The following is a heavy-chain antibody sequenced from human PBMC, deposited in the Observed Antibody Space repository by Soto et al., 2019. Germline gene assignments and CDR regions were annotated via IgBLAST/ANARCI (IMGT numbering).Heavy chain of an antibody. CDR1: GYTFINYH. Sequence: QVQVVQSGAEVKKPGASVKVSCKTSGYTFINYHVHWVRHAPGQGLEWMGAINPNGGSTTYAQHLQSRITMTIDASTSTVYMDLSSLRSDDTAVYYCALPKNTLGWYNFWGQGSLVTVS. J-gene: IGHJ4*02. CDR2: INPNGGST. V-gene: IGHV1-46*01. CDR3: ALPKNTLGWYNF. D-gene: IGHD6-19*01.